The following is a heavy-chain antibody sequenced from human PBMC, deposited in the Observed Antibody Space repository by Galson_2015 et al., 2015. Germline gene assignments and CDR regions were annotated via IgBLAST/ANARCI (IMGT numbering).Heavy chain of an antibody. Sequence: SLRLSCAASGSTFSSYWMTWVRQAPGKGLEWVANIKQDGSEKYYVDSVRGRFTVSRDNAKSSLYLQMNSLRAEDTAVYYCARDIVVVAATRFWFDPWGQGTLVTVSS. CDR2: IKQDGSEK. CDR1: GSTFSSYW. V-gene: IGHV3-7*01. CDR3: ARDIVVVAATRFWFDP. D-gene: IGHD2-15*01. J-gene: IGHJ5*02.